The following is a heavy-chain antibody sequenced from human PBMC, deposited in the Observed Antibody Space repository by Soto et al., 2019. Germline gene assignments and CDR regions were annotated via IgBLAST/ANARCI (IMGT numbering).Heavy chain of an antibody. CDR3: ARDFSGGDADWFDP. V-gene: IGHV1-3*01. CDR2: INAGNGNT. Sequence: QVQLVQSGAEVKKPGASVKVSCKASGYTFTSYAMHWVRQAPGQRLEWKGWINAGNGNTKYSQKFQGRVTITRDTSASTAYMELSSLRPEDTAVYYCARDFSGGDADWFDPWGQGTLVTVSS. CDR1: GYTFTSYA. D-gene: IGHD2-21*02. J-gene: IGHJ5*02.